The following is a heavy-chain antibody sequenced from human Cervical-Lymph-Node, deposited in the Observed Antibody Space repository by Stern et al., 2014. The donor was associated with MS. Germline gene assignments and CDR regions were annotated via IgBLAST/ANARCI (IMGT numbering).Heavy chain of an antibody. D-gene: IGHD1-1*01. J-gene: IGHJ5*02. CDR2: INPNSGTT. CDR1: GFSFTTHY. CDR3: TRVQRERRALDHFDP. V-gene: IGHV1-46*03. Sequence: MPLVESGAEVMKPGASVNVSCEASGFSFTTHYMHWVRQAPGEGLECVVMINPNSGTTSYARQFQGRVIITRDTSTSTIYMELTGLRSEDTALYFCTRVQRERRALDHFDPWGQGTLVTVSS.